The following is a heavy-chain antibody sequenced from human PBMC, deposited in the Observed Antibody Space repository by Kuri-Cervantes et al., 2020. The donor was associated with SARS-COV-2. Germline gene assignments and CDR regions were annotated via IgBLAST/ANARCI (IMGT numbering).Heavy chain of an antibody. V-gene: IGHV1-18*01. CDR3: AGGDSSGYYYKSYWFDP. Sequence: ASVKVSCKASGGTFSSYAISWVRQAPGQGLEWMGWISAYNGNTNYAQKLQGRVTMTTDTSTSTAYMELSSLRSEDTAVYYCAGGDSSGYYYKSYWFDPWGQGTRVTVYS. CDR1: GGTFSSYA. J-gene: IGHJ5*02. CDR2: ISAYNGNT. D-gene: IGHD3-22*01.